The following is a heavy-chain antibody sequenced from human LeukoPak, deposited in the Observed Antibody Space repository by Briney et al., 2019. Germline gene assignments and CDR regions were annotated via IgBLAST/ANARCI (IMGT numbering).Heavy chain of an antibody. V-gene: IGHV4-59*01. CDR2: IYYSGST. D-gene: IGHD6-13*01. CDR1: GGSIRSYY. J-gene: IGHJ3*01. CDR3: ASAIAIPXWAFDL. Sequence: SETLSLTCTVSGGSIRSYYWSWIRQPPGKGLEWIGYIYYSGSTNYNPSLKSRVTISVDTSKNQFSLKLNSVTAADTAVYYCASAIAIPXWAFDLWGQGTVVTVSS.